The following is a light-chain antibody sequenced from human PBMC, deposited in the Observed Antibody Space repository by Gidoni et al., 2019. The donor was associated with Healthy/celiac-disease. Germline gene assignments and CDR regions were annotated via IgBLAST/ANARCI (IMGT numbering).Light chain of an antibody. CDR3: QQRSNWPPGLT. CDR2: DAS. V-gene: IGKV3-11*01. Sequence: DIVLTQSPATLSVSPGERATLSCRASQSVSSYLAWYQQKPGQAPRLLIYDASNRATGIPARFSGSGSGTDFTLTISSLEPEDFAVYDCQQRSNWPPGLTFGGGTKVEIK. J-gene: IGKJ4*01. CDR1: QSVSSY.